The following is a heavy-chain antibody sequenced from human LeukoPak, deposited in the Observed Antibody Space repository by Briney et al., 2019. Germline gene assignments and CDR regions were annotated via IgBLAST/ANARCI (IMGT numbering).Heavy chain of an antibody. D-gene: IGHD3-10*01. J-gene: IGHJ5*02. V-gene: IGHV3-23*01. CDR1: GFPFSSYA. Sequence: GGSLRLSCAASGFPFSSYAMSWLRESPGKGLEWVSAISGSGYSTYYADSVKRRFTISSYKSKNTLYLQMNSLRVEDTDVYYCARVIGGWKGSWFYPWGRGNLVTVSS. CDR3: ARVIGGWKGSWFYP. CDR2: ISGSGYST.